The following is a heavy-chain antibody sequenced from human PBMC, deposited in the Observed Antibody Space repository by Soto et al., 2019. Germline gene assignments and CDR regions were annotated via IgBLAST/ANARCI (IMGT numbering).Heavy chain of an antibody. J-gene: IGHJ5*02. D-gene: IGHD6-13*01. Sequence: GSLRLSCAASGFTFSDYYMSWIRQAPGKGLEWVSYISSSSYTNYADSVKGRFTISRDNAKNSLYLQMNSLRAEDTAVYYCARKVAGPNWFDPWGQGTLVTVSS. CDR1: GFTFSDYY. CDR3: ARKVAGPNWFDP. CDR2: ISSSSYT. V-gene: IGHV3-11*06.